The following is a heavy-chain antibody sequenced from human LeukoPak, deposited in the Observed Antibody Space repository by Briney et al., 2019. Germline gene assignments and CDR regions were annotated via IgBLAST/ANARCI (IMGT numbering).Heavy chain of an antibody. CDR1: GYTFTDYY. CDR3: ATITESYGNYVLYYFDY. Sequence: ASVKVSCKVSGYTFTDYYMHWVQQATGKGLEWMGLVDPEAGETIDAEKFQGRVTITADTSTDTAYMELSSLRAEDTAVYYCATITESYGNYVLYYFDYWGQGTLVTVSS. CDR2: VDPEAGET. V-gene: IGHV1-69-2*01. D-gene: IGHD4-11*01. J-gene: IGHJ4*02.